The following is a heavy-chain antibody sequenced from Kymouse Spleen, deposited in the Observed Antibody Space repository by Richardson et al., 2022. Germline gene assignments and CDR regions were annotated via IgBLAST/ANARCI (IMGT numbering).Heavy chain of an antibody. V-gene: IGHV3-13*01. CDR2: IGTAGDT. J-gene: IGHJ3*02. Sequence: EVQLVESGGGLVQPGGSLRLSCAASGFTFSSYDMHWVRQATGKGLEWVSAIGTAGDTYYPGSVKGRFTISRENAKNSLYLQMNSLRAGDTAVYYCARGPRIAAAGPDAFDIWGQGTMVTVSS. CDR3: ARGPRIAAAGPDAFDI. D-gene: IGHD6-13*01. CDR1: GFTFSSYD.